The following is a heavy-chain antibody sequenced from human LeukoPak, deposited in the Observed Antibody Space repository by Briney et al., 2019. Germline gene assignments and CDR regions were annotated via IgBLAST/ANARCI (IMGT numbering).Heavy chain of an antibody. CDR2: IKQDGSEK. J-gene: IGHJ6*02. D-gene: IGHD3-10*01. CDR1: GFTFSSYW. CDR3: ARDSGNFHYDMDV. Sequence: GGALRLSCAASGFTFSSYWMSWVRQAPGKGLEWMANIKQDGSEKYYVDSVKGRFTISRDNAKNSLYLQMNSLRSEDTAVYYCARDSGNFHYDMDVWGQGTTVIVSS. V-gene: IGHV3-7*03.